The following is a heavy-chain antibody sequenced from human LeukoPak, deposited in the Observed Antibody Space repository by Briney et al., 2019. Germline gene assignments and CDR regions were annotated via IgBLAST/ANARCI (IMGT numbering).Heavy chain of an antibody. D-gene: IGHD5-18*01. CDR3: ARRLWSTMDV. Sequence: GGSLRLSCAASGFTLSTYALSWVRQAPGKGLEWVSSISGGGDIPYYADSVKGRFTISRDNSKNTLYLQMNSLRAEDTAVYYCARRLWSTMDVWGQGTTVTVSS. J-gene: IGHJ6*02. CDR2: ISGGGDIP. CDR1: GFTLSTYA. V-gene: IGHV3-23*01.